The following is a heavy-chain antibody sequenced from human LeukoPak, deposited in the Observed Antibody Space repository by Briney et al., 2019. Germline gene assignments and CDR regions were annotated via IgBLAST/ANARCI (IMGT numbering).Heavy chain of an antibody. D-gene: IGHD3-9*01. V-gene: IGHV4-59*08. CDR2: IYYSGST. CDR3: ARQFAILTGDNWFDP. CDR1: GGSISSYY. Sequence: SETLSLTCTVSGGSISSYYWTWIRQPPGNGLEWIGYIYYSGSTNYNPSLKSRVTISVDTSKNQFSLKLSSVTAADTAVYYCARQFAILTGDNWFDPWGQGTLDTVSS. J-gene: IGHJ5*02.